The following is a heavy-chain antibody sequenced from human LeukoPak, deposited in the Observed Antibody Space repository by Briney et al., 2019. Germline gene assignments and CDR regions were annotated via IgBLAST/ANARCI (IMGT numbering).Heavy chain of an antibody. CDR1: GYTFTSYG. J-gene: IGHJ4*02. Sequence: ASVKVSCKASGYTFTSYGISRVRQAPGQGLEWMGWISAYNGNTNYAQKLQGRVTMTTDTSTSTAYMELRSLRSDDTAVYYCARDDDYGDYVHFDYWGQGTLVTVSS. V-gene: IGHV1-18*01. CDR3: ARDDDYGDYVHFDY. CDR2: ISAYNGNT. D-gene: IGHD4-17*01.